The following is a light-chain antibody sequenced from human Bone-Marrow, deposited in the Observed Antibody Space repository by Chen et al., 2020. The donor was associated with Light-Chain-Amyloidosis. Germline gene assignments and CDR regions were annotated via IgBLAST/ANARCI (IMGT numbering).Light chain of an antibody. Sequence: SYELTQPPSVSVSPAQTARLTCSGDDLPTKYAYWYQQKPGQAPVLVRHRDTERPSGISERFSGSSSGTTATLTISGVQAEDEADYHCQSADSSGTYEVIFGGGTKLTVL. CDR2: RDT. J-gene: IGLJ2*01. V-gene: IGLV3-25*03. CDR3: QSADSSGTYEVI. CDR1: DLPTKY.